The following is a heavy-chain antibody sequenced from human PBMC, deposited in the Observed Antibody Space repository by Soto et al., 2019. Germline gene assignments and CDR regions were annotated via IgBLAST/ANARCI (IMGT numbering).Heavy chain of an antibody. CDR2: IWYDGSNQ. D-gene: IGHD2-21*01. V-gene: IGHV3-33*01. CDR3: ARDAGADCGGECYADY. J-gene: IGHJ4*02. CDR1: GFTFSGYG. Sequence: QVQLVESGGGVVQPGRSLRLSCAASGFTFSGYGMHWVRQAPGKGLEWVAVIWYDGSNQYYADSVKGRFTISRDNAKNTLYLQMNSLRAEDTAVYYCARDAGADCGGECYADYWGQGTLVTVSS.